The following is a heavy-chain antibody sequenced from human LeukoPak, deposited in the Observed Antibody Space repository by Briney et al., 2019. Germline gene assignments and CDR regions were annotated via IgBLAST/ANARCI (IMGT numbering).Heavy chain of an antibody. V-gene: IGHV3-21*01. CDR2: ISSSSNYI. Sequence: GGSLRLSCAASGFTFSSYSMNWVRQAPGKGLEWVSYISSSSNYIYYADSVKGRFTISRDNAKNSLYLQMNSLRAEDTAVYYCAREMSNTSYSSLIELCFNYWGQGTLVTVSS. J-gene: IGHJ1*01. CDR1: GFTFSSYS. CDR3: AREMSNTSYSSLIELCFNY. D-gene: IGHD1-26*01.